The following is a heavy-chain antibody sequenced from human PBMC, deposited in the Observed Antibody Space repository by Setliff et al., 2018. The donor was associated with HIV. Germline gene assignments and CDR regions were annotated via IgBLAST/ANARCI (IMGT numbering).Heavy chain of an antibody. J-gene: IGHJ4*02. Sequence: GESLKISCAASTFTFNDYYMTWIRQAPGKGLEWVAVISYDGSNKYYADSVSGRSTVSRDNSKNTLYLQMDSLRAEDTAVYYCTLGLYYYDTSGPRVFDYWGQGSLVTVSS. CDR3: TLGLYYYDTSGPRVFDY. D-gene: IGHD3-22*01. V-gene: IGHV3-30*03. CDR2: ISYDGSNK. CDR1: TFTFNDYY.